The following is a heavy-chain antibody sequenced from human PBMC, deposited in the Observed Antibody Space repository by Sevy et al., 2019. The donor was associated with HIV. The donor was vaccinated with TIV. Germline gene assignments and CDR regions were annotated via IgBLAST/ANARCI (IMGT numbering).Heavy chain of an antibody. Sequence: LSLTCAVSGGSIISDNYSWSWMRQPLGKGLEWIGYIYHSGSTHYNLSLRSRVTISVDGSKNQFSLKLRSVTAADTAVYYCARDALATGWFDPWGQGTLVTVSS. CDR1: GGSIISDNYS. CDR3: ARDALATGWFDP. J-gene: IGHJ5*02. V-gene: IGHV4-30-2*01. D-gene: IGHD3-10*01. CDR2: IYHSGST.